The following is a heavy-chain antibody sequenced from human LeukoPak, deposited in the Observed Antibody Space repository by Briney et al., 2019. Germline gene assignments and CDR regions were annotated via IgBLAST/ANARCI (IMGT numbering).Heavy chain of an antibody. V-gene: IGHV4-59*01. CDR2: IYYRGST. J-gene: IGHJ4*02. D-gene: IGHD6-6*01. Sequence: SETLSLTCTVSGGSINNYYWSWIRQPPGKGLEWIGYIYYRGSTSYNPSLKGRVTISVDTSKNQFSLKLISVTAADTAVYYCARCPYSSSTLFDFWGQGALVTVSS. CDR3: ARCPYSSSTLFDF. CDR1: GGSINNYY.